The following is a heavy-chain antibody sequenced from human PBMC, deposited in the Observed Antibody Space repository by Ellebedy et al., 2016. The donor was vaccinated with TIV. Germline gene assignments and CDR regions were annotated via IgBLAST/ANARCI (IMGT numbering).Heavy chain of an antibody. V-gene: IGHV1-8*01. CDR1: GYTFTSYD. Sequence: ASVKVSCKASGYTFTSYDINWVRQATGQGLEYLGWMKPSSGNTGYAQKFQGRVTITADEPTTTVYMEVSDLTSEDTAVYYCASHPGYRTAEYFQYWGQGTLVTVSS. J-gene: IGHJ1*01. CDR3: ASHPGYRTAEYFQY. CDR2: MKPSSGNT. D-gene: IGHD5-12*01.